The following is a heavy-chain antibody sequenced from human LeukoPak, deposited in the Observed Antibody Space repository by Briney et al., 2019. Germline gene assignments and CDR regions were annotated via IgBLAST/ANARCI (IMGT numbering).Heavy chain of an antibody. CDR2: INPTDSST. J-gene: IGHJ6*02. CDR3: ARDRSSGVYYYYGMDV. Sequence: ASVKVSCKASGYTFTNYFMHWVRQAPGQGLEWIGIINPTDSSTSYAQKFQGRVTMTRDTSTSTVYMELSSLRSEDTAVYYCARDRSSGVYYYYGMDVWGQGTTVTVSS. CDR1: GYTFTNYF. D-gene: IGHD6-19*01. V-gene: IGHV1-46*01.